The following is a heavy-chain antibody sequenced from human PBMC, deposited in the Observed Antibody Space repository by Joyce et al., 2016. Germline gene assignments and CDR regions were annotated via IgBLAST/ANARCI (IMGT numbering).Heavy chain of an antibody. D-gene: IGHD6-25*01. Sequence: AASGLTLSNYGVHWVRQAPGKGLEWVAVISYDGIYKYYADSVKGRFTISRDNSKNTVFLEMNSLRTDDTAVYYCAKILTATYSSGWFLDYWGQGTLVTVSS. V-gene: IGHV3-30*18. CDR1: GLTLSNYG. J-gene: IGHJ4*02. CDR2: ISYDGIYK. CDR3: AKILTATYSSGWFLDY.